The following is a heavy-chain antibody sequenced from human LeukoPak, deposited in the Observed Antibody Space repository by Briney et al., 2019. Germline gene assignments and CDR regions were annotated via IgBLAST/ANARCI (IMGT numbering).Heavy chain of an antibody. V-gene: IGHV4-30-2*01. CDR1: GGSISSGGYS. D-gene: IGHD6-13*01. CDR2: IYHSGST. Sequence: SQTLSLTCAVSGGSISSGGYSWSWIRQPPGKGLEWIGYIYHSGSTYYNPSLKSRVTISVDTSKNQFSLKLSSVTAADTAVYYCARGVYIAAAQYAYWGQGTLVTVSS. CDR3: ARGVYIAAAQYAY. J-gene: IGHJ4*02.